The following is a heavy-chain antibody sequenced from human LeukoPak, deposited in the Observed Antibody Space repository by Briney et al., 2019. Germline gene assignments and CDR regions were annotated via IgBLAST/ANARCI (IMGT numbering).Heavy chain of an antibody. D-gene: IGHD6-13*01. CDR3: ARAVAAATYYFDY. V-gene: IGHV3-30*03. CDR1: GFTFSSYG. Sequence: GGSLRLSCAASGFTFSSYGMHWVRQAPGKGLEWVAVISYDGSNKYYADSVKGRFTISRDNSKNTLYLQMNSLRAEDTAVYYCARAVAAATYYFDYWGQGTLVTVSS. CDR2: ISYDGSNK. J-gene: IGHJ4*02.